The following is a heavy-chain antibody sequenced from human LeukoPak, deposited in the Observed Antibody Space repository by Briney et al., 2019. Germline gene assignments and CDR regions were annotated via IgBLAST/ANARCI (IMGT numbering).Heavy chain of an antibody. V-gene: IGHV4-30-4*01. CDR3: ARVGNPDEWIQLWWGAFDI. Sequence: SQTLSLTCTVSGGSISSGDYYWSWIRQPPGKGLEWIGYIYYSGSTYYNPSLKSRVTISVDTSKNQFSLKLSSVTAADTAVYYCARVGNPDEWIQLWWGAFDIWGQGTMVTVSS. D-gene: IGHD5-18*01. J-gene: IGHJ3*02. CDR2: IYYSGST. CDR1: GGSISSGDYY.